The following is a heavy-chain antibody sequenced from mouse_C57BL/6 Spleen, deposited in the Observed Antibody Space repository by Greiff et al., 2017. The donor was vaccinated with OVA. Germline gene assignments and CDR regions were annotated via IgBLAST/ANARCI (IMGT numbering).Heavy chain of an antibody. CDR2: ISSGSSTI. CDR1: GFTFSDYG. J-gene: IGHJ3*01. V-gene: IGHV5-17*01. Sequence: EVQRVESGGGLVKPGGSLKLSCAASGFTFSDYGMHWVRQAPEKGLEWVAYISSGSSTIYYADTVKGRFTISRDNAKNTLFLQMTSLRSEDTAMYYCAREELGRGFAYWGQGTLVTVSA. D-gene: IGHD4-1*01. CDR3: AREELGRGFAY.